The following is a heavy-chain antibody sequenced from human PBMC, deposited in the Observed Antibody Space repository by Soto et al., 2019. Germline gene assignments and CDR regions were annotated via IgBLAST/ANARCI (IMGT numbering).Heavy chain of an antibody. J-gene: IGHJ6*02. Sequence: GGSLRLSCAASGFTFSSYAMHWVRQAPGKGLEWVAVISYDGSNKYYADSVNGRFTISRDNSKNTLYLQMNSLRAEDTAVYYCASPWFGELYSLDYYYYYGMDVWGQGTTVTVSS. CDR1: GFTFSSYA. CDR2: ISYDGSNK. D-gene: IGHD3-10*01. CDR3: ASPWFGELYSLDYYYYYGMDV. V-gene: IGHV3-30-3*01.